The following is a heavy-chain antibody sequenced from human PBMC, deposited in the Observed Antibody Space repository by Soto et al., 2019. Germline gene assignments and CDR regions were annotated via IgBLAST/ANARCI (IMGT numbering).Heavy chain of an antibody. D-gene: IGHD4-17*01. J-gene: IGHJ6*02. CDR1: GGSVSSGGYY. Sequence: SETLSLTCTVSGGSVSSGGYYWSWIRQPPGKGLECIGYDYYSGNTYYNPSLKSRVTISVDTSKNQFSLKLSSVTAADTAVYYCARQTADYGDSYYYGMDVWGQGTTVTVSS. V-gene: IGHV4-61*08. CDR3: ARQTADYGDSYYYGMDV. CDR2: DYYSGNT.